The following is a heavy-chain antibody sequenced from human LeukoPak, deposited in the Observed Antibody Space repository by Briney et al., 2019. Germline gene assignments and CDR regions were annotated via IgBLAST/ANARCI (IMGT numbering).Heavy chain of an antibody. CDR3: ARQSSGYYGMDV. V-gene: IGHV4-59*08. CDR2: IYYSGST. Sequence: GSLRLSCAASGFTFSSYSMNWIRQPPGKGLEWIGYIYYSGSTNYNPSLKSRVTISVDTSKNQFSLKLSSVTAADTAVYYCARQSSGYYGMDVWGQGTTVTVSS. J-gene: IGHJ6*02. CDR1: GFTFSSYS.